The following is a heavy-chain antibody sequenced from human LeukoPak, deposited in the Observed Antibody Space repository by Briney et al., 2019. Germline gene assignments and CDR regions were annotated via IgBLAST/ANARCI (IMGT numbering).Heavy chain of an antibody. CDR2: TNPNSGGT. V-gene: IGHV1-2*02. D-gene: IGHD3-10*01. CDR1: GYTFTGYY. Sequence: ASVKVSCKASGYTFTGYYMHWVRQAPGQGLEWMGWTNPNSGGTNYAQKFQGRVTMTRDTSISTAYMELRSLRSDDTAVYYCARDARDVLLWFGEFFPWGQGTLVTVSS. CDR3: ARDARDVLLWFGEFFP. J-gene: IGHJ5*02.